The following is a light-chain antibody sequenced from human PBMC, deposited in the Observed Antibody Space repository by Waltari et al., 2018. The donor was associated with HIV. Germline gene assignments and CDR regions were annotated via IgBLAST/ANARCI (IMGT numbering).Light chain of an antibody. CDR2: SNN. Sequence: QSVLTQPPSASGTPGQRVTVSCSGSSSNIGSNTVNWYQQLPGTAPKLLLYSNNQRPSGVPDRFSGSNSGTSASLAISGLQSEDEADYYCAAWDDSLNGPVFGGGTKLTVL. CDR3: AAWDDSLNGPV. J-gene: IGLJ3*02. V-gene: IGLV1-44*01. CDR1: SSNIGSNT.